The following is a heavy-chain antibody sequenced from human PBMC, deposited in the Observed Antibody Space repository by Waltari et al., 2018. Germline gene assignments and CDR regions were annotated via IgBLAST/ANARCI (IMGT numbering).Heavy chain of an antibody. Sequence: QVQLQQWGAGLLTPSETLSLTCAVYGGSFSGYYWSWIRQPPGKGLEWNWEIKHSGSTHYNPSLKSRVTISVDTSKNQFSLKLSSVTAADTAVYYCARDWRFYGMDVWGQGTTVTVSS. CDR1: GGSFSGYY. CDR2: IKHSGST. D-gene: IGHD3-3*01. CDR3: ARDWRFYGMDV. J-gene: IGHJ6*02. V-gene: IGHV4-34*01.